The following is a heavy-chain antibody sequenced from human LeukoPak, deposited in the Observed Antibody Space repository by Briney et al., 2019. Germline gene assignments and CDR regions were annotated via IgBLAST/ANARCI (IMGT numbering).Heavy chain of an antibody. J-gene: IGHJ3*02. Sequence: PGGSLRLSCATSGFTLGNYAMTLVRQAPGKGLEWVSAISGSGGSTYYADSVKGRFTISRDNSKNTLYLQMNSLRAEDTAVYYCAKSRAGPDAFDIWGQGTMVTVSS. CDR2: ISGSGGST. D-gene: IGHD5-24*01. V-gene: IGHV3-23*01. CDR3: AKSRAGPDAFDI. CDR1: GFTLGNYA.